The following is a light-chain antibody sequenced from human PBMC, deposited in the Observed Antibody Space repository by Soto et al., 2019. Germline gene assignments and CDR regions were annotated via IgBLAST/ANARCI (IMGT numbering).Light chain of an antibody. V-gene: IGLV1-44*01. CDR1: SSNIGSST. Sequence: QSVLTQPPSASGTPGQRVTISCSGTSSNIGSSTVNCYQQLPGTAPKLLIHSNNQRPSGVPDRFSGSKSGTSDSLAISGLQAEDQADYYCAAWDDSPNAVVFGGGTKLTVL. CDR2: SNN. J-gene: IGLJ2*01. CDR3: AAWDDSPNAVV.